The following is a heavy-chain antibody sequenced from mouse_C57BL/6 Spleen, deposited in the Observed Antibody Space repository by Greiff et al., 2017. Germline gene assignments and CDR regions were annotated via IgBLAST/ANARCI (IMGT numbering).Heavy chain of an antibody. V-gene: IGHV1-5*01. J-gene: IGHJ2*01. CDR3: TREAHYYGSPNYFDY. CDR2: IYPGNSDT. Sequence: VQLKQSGPVLARPGASVKMSCKTSGYTFTSYWMHWVKQRPGQGLEWIGAIYPGNSDTSYNQKFKGKAKLTAVTSASTAYMELSSLTNEDSAVYYCTREAHYYGSPNYFDYWGQGTTLTVSS. D-gene: IGHD1-1*01. CDR1: GYTFTSYW.